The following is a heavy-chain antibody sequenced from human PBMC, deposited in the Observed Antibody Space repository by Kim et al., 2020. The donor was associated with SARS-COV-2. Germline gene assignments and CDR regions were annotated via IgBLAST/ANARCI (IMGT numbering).Heavy chain of an antibody. D-gene: IGHD3-10*01. CDR3: ARRYGSGSQEFDY. V-gene: IGHV1-46*01. Sequence: YAEKCQGRVTMTRDTSTSTVYMELSSLRSEDTAVYYCARRYGSGSQEFDYWGQGTLVTVSS. J-gene: IGHJ4*02.